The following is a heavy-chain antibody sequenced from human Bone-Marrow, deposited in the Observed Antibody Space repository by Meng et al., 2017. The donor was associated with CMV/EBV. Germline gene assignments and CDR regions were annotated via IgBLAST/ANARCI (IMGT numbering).Heavy chain of an antibody. Sequence: GESLKISCAASGFTFNNYAMSWVRQAPGKGLEWVSTFSGGLDTTYYADSVRGRFTISRDNSKDTLYLQMNSLRAEDTALYYCAKDYVIVGNDAFDIWGQGTMVTVSS. D-gene: IGHD3-22*01. CDR2: FSGGLDTT. CDR1: GFTFNNYA. J-gene: IGHJ3*02. V-gene: IGHV3-23*01. CDR3: AKDYVIVGNDAFDI.